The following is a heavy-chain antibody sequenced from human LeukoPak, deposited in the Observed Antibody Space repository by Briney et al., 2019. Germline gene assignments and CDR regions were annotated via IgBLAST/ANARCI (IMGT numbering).Heavy chain of an antibody. CDR1: GFTFSSYA. J-gene: IGHJ4*02. Sequence: PGGSLRLSCAVSGFTFSSYAMHWVRQAPGKGLEWVAVISYDGSNKYYADSVKGRFTISRVNSKNTLYLQMNSLRAEDTAVYYCARGPSEVSSGYSYGLTDYWGQGTLVTVSS. CDR2: ISYDGSNK. D-gene: IGHD5-18*01. CDR3: ARGPSEVSSGYSYGLTDY. V-gene: IGHV3-30-3*02.